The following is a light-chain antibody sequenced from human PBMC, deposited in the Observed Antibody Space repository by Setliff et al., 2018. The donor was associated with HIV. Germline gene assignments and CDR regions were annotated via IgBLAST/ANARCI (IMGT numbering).Light chain of an antibody. V-gene: IGLV2-14*01. CDR2: EVS. CDR3: NSKTGTITYV. Sequence: QSALTQPASVSGSPGQSITISCTGTSSDVGGYDYVSWYQQHPDKAPKLMIYEVSNRPSGVSNRFSGSKSGSTASLTISGLQAEDEADYYCNSKTGTITYVLGTGTKVTVL. CDR1: SSDVGGYDY. J-gene: IGLJ1*01.